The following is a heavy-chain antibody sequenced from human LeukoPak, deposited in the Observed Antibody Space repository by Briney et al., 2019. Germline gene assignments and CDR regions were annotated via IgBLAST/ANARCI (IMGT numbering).Heavy chain of an antibody. J-gene: IGHJ4*02. CDR2: IYNSVAT. Sequence: SETLSLTCSVSGGSLSNGDSYWSWIRQHPGKGLEWMGSIYNSVATDYNPSLRSRVTMSVDTSKNQFSLNQSSVTAADTAVYYCAKGRVPAYWGQGTLVTVSS. D-gene: IGHD3-10*01. CDR3: AKGRVPAY. V-gene: IGHV4-31*02. CDR1: GGSLSNGDSY.